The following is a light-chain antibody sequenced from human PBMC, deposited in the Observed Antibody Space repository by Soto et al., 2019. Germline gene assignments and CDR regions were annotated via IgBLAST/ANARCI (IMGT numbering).Light chain of an antibody. Sequence: EIVMTQSPAILSVSPGERASLSCRATQSVGVDLAWYQQRPGQAPRLLIFGASTRAAGIPARFSGGGSGTEFTLTINNLQSDDFAVYYCQQYYNWPPYTYGQGTKLEIK. J-gene: IGKJ2*01. CDR3: QQYYNWPPYT. CDR1: QSVGVD. V-gene: IGKV3-15*01. CDR2: GAS.